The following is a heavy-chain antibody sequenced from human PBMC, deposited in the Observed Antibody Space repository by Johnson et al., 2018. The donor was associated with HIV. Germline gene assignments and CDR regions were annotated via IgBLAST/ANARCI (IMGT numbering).Heavy chain of an antibody. V-gene: IGHV3-20*04. CDR1: GFTLEDHA. J-gene: IGHJ3*02. CDR3: AREAGTGTRASDI. Sequence: VQLVESGGGVVRPGGSLRLSCAASGFTLEDHAMSWVRQAPGKGLEWVSSITWNGGGAGYADSVKGRFTISRDNAKNSLFLQMNRLRADDTAMYSCAREAGTGTRASDIWGQGTMVTVSS. D-gene: IGHD6-13*01. CDR2: ITWNGGGA.